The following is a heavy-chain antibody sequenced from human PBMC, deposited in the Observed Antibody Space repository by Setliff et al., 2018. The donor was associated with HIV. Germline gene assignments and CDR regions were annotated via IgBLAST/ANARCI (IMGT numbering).Heavy chain of an antibody. J-gene: IGHJ6*03. CDR1: GYSFSRFS. V-gene: IGHV7-4-1*02. CDR2: INTNSWIP. D-gene: IGHD3-3*01. Sequence: ASVKVSCKASGYSFSRFSINWVRQAPGQGLEWMGWINTNSWIPTYAQGFTGRFVFSLDTSVRTAYLEISDLRADDTGVYYCARDSSEYFDFSSGDFHYMDVWGKGTTVTVSS. CDR3: ARDSSEYFDFSSGDFHYMDV.